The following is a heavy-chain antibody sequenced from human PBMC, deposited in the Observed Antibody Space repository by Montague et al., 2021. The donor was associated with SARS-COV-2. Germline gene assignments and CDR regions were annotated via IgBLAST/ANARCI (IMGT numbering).Heavy chain of an antibody. Sequence: SETLSLTCTVSGGSISSYYWSWIWQPPGTGLEWIGEINHSGSTNYNPSLKSRVTISVDTSKNQFTLELSPVTAADTAVYYCARGYDYVWGSYRYLHWFDPWGQGTLVTVSS. J-gene: IGHJ5*02. CDR2: INHSGST. CDR3: ARGYDYVWGSYRYLHWFDP. D-gene: IGHD3-16*02. CDR1: GGSISSYY. V-gene: IGHV4-34*01.